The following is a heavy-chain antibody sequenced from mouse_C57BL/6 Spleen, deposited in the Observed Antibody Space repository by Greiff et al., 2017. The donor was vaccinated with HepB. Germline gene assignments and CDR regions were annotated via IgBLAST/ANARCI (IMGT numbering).Heavy chain of an antibody. V-gene: IGHV5-4*03. J-gene: IGHJ1*03. CDR2: ISDGGSYT. CDR3: AKLGRRGYFDV. D-gene: IGHD4-1*01. CDR1: GFTFSSYA. Sequence: EVMLVESGGGLVKPGGSLKLSCAASGFTFSSYAMSWVRQTPEKRLEWVATISDGGSYTYYPDNVKGRFTISRDNAKNNLYLQMSHLKSEDTAMYYCAKLGRRGYFDVWGTGTTVTVSS.